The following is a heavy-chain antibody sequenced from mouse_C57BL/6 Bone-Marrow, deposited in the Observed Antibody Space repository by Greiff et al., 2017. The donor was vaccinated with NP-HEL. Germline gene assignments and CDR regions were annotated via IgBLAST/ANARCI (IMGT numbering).Heavy chain of an antibody. Sequence: QVQLQQPGAELVRPGSSVKLSCKASGYTFTSYWMDWVKQRPGQGLEWIGNIYPSDSETHYNQKFKDKATLTVDKSSSTAYMQLSSLTSEDSAVYYCARWGDLLWNYYAMDYWGQGTSVTVSS. D-gene: IGHD2-1*01. CDR2: IYPSDSET. V-gene: IGHV1-61*01. CDR1: GYTFTSYW. J-gene: IGHJ4*01. CDR3: ARWGDLLWNYYAMDY.